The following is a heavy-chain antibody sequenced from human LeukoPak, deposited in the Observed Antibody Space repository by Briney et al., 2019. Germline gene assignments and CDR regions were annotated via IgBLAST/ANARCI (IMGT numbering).Heavy chain of an antibody. CDR3: AREQVLDGDYRRYYFDY. Sequence: GGSLRLSCAASGFTFSSYWMSWVRQAPGKGLEWVANIKQDGSEKYYVDSVKGRFTISRDNAQNSLYLQMNSLRAEDTAVYYCAREQVLDGDYRRYYFDYWGQGTLVTVSS. CDR2: IKQDGSEK. V-gene: IGHV3-7*01. J-gene: IGHJ4*02. D-gene: IGHD4-17*01. CDR1: GFTFSSYW.